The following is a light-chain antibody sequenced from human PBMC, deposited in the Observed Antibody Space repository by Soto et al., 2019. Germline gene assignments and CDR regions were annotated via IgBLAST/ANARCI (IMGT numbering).Light chain of an antibody. CDR1: QGIGDT. V-gene: IGKV3-20*01. CDR3: QQFSSYPLT. Sequence: EIEIRQSPATLSVSPVERATLSCRASQGIGDTLAWYQQKPGQAPRLLIYDASSRATGIPDRFSGGGSGTDFTLTISRLEPEDFAVYYCQQFSSYPLTFGGGTKVDIK. J-gene: IGKJ4*01. CDR2: DAS.